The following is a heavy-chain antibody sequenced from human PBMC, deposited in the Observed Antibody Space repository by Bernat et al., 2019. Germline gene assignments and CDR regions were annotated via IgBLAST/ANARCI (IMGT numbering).Heavy chain of an antibody. CDR3: VRLRRSGDYRDAFDI. V-gene: IGHV5-51*01. CDR1: GYSFTNYW. D-gene: IGHD3-3*01. Sequence: EVQLVQSGAEVKKPGESLKISCKGSGYSFTNYWIGWVRQMPGKGLEWMGIIHSGDSDTRYSPSFQGQVTISAAKSINTAYLQWRSLKASDTAMYYCVRLRRSGDYRDAFDIWGQGTMVTVSS. J-gene: IGHJ3*02. CDR2: IHSGDSDT.